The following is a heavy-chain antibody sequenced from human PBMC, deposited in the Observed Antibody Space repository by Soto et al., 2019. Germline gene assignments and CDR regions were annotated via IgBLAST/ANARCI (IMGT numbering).Heavy chain of an antibody. V-gene: IGHV4-59*08. J-gene: IGHJ4*02. D-gene: IGHD6-13*01. CDR1: GGSISSYY. CDR3: ARVALAAANSFDY. CDR2: IYYSGST. Sequence: PSETLSLTCTVSGGSISSYYWSWIRQPPGKGLEWIGYIYYSGSTNYNPSLKSRVTISVDTSKNQFSLKLSSVTAADTAVYYCARVALAAANSFDYWGQGTLVTVS.